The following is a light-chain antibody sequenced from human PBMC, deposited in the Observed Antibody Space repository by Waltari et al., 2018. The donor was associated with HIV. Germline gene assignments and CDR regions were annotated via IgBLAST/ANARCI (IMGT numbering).Light chain of an antibody. CDR2: TDN. CDR3: STWDDGLNGPV. J-gene: IGLJ3*02. CDR1: SSNIGSNT. V-gene: IGLV1-44*01. Sequence: QSVLTQPPSASGTPGQRVSISCSGSSSNIGSNTVNWYQHLPGTAPKLLIYTDNPRPSGVPDRFAGSKSDTSASLAISGLQSEDEADYYCSTWDDGLNGPVFGGGTKLTVL.